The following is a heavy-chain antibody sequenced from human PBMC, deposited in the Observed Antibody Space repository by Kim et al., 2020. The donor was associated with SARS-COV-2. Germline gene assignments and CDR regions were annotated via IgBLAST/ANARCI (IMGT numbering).Heavy chain of an antibody. CDR3: ARHGDGYAYSFDF. D-gene: IGHD5-12*01. Sequence: YSPHFQGQVTISADKSISTAYLQWSDLKATDTAIYYCARHGDGYAYSFDFWGQGALVTVSS. V-gene: IGHV5-51*01. J-gene: IGHJ4*02.